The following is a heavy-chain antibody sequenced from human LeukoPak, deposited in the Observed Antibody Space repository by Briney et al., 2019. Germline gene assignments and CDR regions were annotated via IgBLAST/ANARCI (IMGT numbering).Heavy chain of an antibody. CDR1: GGSISSSSYY. Sequence: SETLSLTCTVSGGSISSSSYYWGWIRQPPGKGLEWIGSIYYSGSTYYNPSLKSRVTISVDTSKNQFSLRLSSVTAADTAVYYFAKGGILMPHYYFDYWGQGTLVTVSS. CDR2: IYYSGST. V-gene: IGHV4-39*01. CDR3: AKGGILMPHYYFDY. D-gene: IGHD2-2*01. J-gene: IGHJ4*02.